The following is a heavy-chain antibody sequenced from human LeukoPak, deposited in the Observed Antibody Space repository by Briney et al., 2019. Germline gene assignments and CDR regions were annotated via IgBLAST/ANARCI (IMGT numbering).Heavy chain of an antibody. CDR1: GYTFTSYY. CDR3: ARSRTPVRAYCGGDCYADAFDI. Sequence: ASVKVSCKASGYTFTSYYMHWVRQAPGQGLEWMGLINPSGGSTSYAQKFQGRVTMTRDTSTSTVYMELSSLRSEDTAVYYCARSRTPVRAYCGGDCYADAFDIWGQGTMVTVSS. D-gene: IGHD2-21*02. J-gene: IGHJ3*02. V-gene: IGHV1-46*01. CDR2: INPSGGST.